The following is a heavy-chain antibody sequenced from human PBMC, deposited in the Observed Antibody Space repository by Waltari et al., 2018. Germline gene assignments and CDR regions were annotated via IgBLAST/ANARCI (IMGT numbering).Heavy chain of an antibody. V-gene: IGHV1-2*06. CDR1: GYTFTGYY. D-gene: IGHD3-10*01. J-gene: IGHJ5*02. Sequence: QVQLVQSGAEVKKPGASVKVSCKASGYTFTGYYMHWVRQAPGQGLEWMGRINPNSGGTNYAQKFQGRVTMTRDTSINTAYMELSRLRSDDTAVYYCARALLWFGELLFDNWFDPWGQGTLVTVSS. CDR2: INPNSGGT. CDR3: ARALLWFGELLFDNWFDP.